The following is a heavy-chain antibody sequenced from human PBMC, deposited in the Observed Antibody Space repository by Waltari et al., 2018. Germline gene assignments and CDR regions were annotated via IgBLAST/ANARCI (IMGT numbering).Heavy chain of an antibody. CDR1: GGSISSRIYY. CDR3: ARRLLEWTQYYFHF. V-gene: IGHV4-39*07. Sequence: QLHLQESGPGLVKPSETLSLTCNVSGGSISSRIYYWGWIRQPPGQVLEWIGSIYYRGSTYYNPHIKSLVPIPVDTSKYLFSLKLSSVTAAYLAVYYCARRLLEWTQYYFHFWGHGTLVTVSS. D-gene: IGHD3-3*01. CDR2: IYYRGST. J-gene: IGHJ4*01.